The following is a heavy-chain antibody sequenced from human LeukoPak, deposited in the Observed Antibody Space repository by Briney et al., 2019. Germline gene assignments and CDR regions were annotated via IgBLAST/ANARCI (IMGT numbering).Heavy chain of an antibody. CDR1: GGTFSSYA. CDR2: MNPNSGNT. CDR3: ARGRGIVGALAGY. D-gene: IGHD1-26*01. V-gene: IGHV1-8*02. J-gene: IGHJ4*02. Sequence: ASVKVSCKASGGTFSSYAISWVRQATGQGLEWMGWMNPNSGNTGYAQKFQGRVTMTRNTSISTAYMEMSSLRSEDTAVYYCARGRGIVGALAGYWGQGTLVTVSS.